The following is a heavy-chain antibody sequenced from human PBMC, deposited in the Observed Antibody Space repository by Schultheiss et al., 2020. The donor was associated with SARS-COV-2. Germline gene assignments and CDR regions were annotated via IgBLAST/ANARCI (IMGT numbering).Heavy chain of an antibody. CDR1: GGSFSGHY. V-gene: IGHV4-34*01. CDR3: ARARDHYYDSSGYYYSAHYFDY. Sequence: SETLSLTCAVYGGSFSGHYWSWIRQPPGKGLEWIGEICHSGSTNYNPSLRSRVTISVDTSKNQFSLKLSSVTAADTAVYYCARARDHYYDSSGYYYSAHYFDYWGQGTLVTVSS. D-gene: IGHD3-22*01. CDR2: ICHSGST. J-gene: IGHJ4*02.